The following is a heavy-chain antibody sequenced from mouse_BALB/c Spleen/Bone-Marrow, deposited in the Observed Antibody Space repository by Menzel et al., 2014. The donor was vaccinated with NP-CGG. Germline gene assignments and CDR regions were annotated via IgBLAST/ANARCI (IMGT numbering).Heavy chain of an antibody. CDR2: TDPYNGGT. CDR1: GYAFTSYN. D-gene: IGHD2-3*01. J-gene: IGHJ3*01. Sequence: EVQLQQSGPELVKPGASVKVSCKASGYAFTSYNMYWVKQSHGKSLEWIGYTDPYNGGTSYNQKFKGKATLTVDKSSSTAYMHLNSLTSEDSAVYYCARDGYFLAWFAYWGQGTLVTVSA. CDR3: ARDGYFLAWFAY. V-gene: IGHV1S135*01.